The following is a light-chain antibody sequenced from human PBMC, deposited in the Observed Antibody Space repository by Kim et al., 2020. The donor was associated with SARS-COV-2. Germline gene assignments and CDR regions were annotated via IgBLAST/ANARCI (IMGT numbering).Light chain of an antibody. CDR1: SGHRSNA. CDR3: QSWGSGIGV. CDR2: VNSDGSH. J-gene: IGLJ2*01. V-gene: IGLV4-69*01. Sequence: ASVKVTCTLSSGHRSNAIAWHQQQPEKGPRYLMKVNSDGSHTKGDGIPDRFSGSSSGAERYLTISSLQSEDEADYYCQSWGSGIGVFGGGTQLTVL.